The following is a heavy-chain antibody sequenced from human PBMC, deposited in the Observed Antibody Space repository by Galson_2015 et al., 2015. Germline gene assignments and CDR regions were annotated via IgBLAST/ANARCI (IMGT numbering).Heavy chain of an antibody. CDR2: TYYRSKWYN. Sequence: CAISGDSVSSNSAAWNWIRQSPSRGLEWLGRTYYRSKWYNDYAVSVKSRITINPDTSKNQFSLQLNSVTPEDTAVYYCARDMRVSIAARVFDYWGQGTLVTVSS. CDR1: GDSVSSNSAA. V-gene: IGHV6-1*01. CDR3: ARDMRVSIAARVFDY. D-gene: IGHD6-6*01. J-gene: IGHJ4*02.